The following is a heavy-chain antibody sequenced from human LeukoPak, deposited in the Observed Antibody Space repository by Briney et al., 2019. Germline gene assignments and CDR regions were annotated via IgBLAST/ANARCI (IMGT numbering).Heavy chain of an antibody. V-gene: IGHV3-7*01. CDR1: GFTFSSNW. J-gene: IGHJ4*02. Sequence: GGSLRLSCAASGFTFSSNWMSWVRQAPGKGLEWVANIKQDGREKYYVDSVKGRFTISRDNSKNTLYLQMNSLRAEDTAVYYCARDLWGGIAAAGNDYWGQGTLVTVSS. CDR2: IKQDGREK. D-gene: IGHD6-13*01. CDR3: ARDLWGGIAAAGNDY.